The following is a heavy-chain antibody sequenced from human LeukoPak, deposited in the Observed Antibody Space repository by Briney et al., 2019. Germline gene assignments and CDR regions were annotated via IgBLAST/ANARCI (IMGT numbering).Heavy chain of an antibody. J-gene: IGHJ4*02. Sequence: GGSLRLSCAASGFTFSSYSMNWVRQAPGKGLEWVSYISSSSSTIYYADSVKGRFTISRDNAKNSLYLQMNSLRAEDTAVYYCARGSYSYGGDYWGQGTLVTVSS. CDR1: GFTFSSYS. CDR3: ARGSYSYGGDY. CDR2: ISSSSSTI. D-gene: IGHD5-18*01. V-gene: IGHV3-48*01.